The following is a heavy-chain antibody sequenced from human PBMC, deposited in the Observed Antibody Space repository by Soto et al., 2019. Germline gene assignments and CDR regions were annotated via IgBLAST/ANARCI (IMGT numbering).Heavy chain of an antibody. J-gene: IGHJ6*03. D-gene: IGHD2-2*01. CDR2: IYPGDSDT. CDR3: ARRAYAKGPVYYYYYMDV. V-gene: IGHV5-51*01. CDR1: GYSFTSYW. Sequence: GESLKISCQGSGYSFTSYWIGWVRQMPGKGLEWMGIIYPGDSDTRYSPSFQGQVTISADKSISTAYLQWSSLKASDTAMYYCARRAYAKGPVYYYYYMDVWGKGTTVTVSS.